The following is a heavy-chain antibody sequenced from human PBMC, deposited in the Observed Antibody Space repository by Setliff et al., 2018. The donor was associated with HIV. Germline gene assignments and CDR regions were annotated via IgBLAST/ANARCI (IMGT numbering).Heavy chain of an antibody. D-gene: IGHD3-22*01. CDR2: IDDSGRIR. CDR1: GFSFSDYY. Sequence: GGSLRLSCAASGFSFSDYYMSWIRQSPGKGLEWISYIDDSGRIRDYADSVKGRFTISRDNSKNTLYLQMNSLRAEDTAVYYCASDSSGYYYGALGDWGQGTLVTVSS. J-gene: IGHJ4*02. V-gene: IGHV3-11*04. CDR3: ASDSSGYYYGALGD.